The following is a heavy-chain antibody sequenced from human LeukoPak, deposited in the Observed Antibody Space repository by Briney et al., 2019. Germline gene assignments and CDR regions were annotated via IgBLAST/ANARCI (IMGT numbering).Heavy chain of an antibody. Sequence: PSETLSLTCTVSGGSISNYYWSWIRQPPGKGLEWIAYIYYSGSTNYNPSLKSRVTLSVDTSKNQFSLKLSSVTAADTAVYYCARGESTSWYYFDFWGQGTLVTVSS. V-gene: IGHV4-59*01. CDR3: ARGESTSWYYFDF. CDR2: IYYSGST. CDR1: GGSISNYY. D-gene: IGHD6-13*01. J-gene: IGHJ4*02.